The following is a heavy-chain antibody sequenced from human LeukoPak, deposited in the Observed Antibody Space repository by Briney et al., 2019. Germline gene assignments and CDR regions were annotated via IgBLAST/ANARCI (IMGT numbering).Heavy chain of an antibody. CDR3: ARDRSTPARNVVRGLTHDGFDI. Sequence: ASVKVSCKASGDTFSSFAITWVRQAPGQGLEYMGRVFPFLRFVNYAQKLQGRVTITADKATSTAYMELSSLRSEDTAVYYCARDRSTPARNVVRGLTHDGFDIWGQGTLVTVSS. D-gene: IGHD3-10*01. J-gene: IGHJ3*02. CDR1: GDTFSSFA. CDR2: VFPFLRFV. V-gene: IGHV1-69*04.